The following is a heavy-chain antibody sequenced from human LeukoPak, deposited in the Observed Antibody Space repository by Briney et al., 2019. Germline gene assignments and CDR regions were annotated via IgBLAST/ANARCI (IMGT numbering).Heavy chain of an antibody. V-gene: IGHV3-7*01. Sequence: GGSLRLSCAASGFTFSSNWMSWVRQAPGKGLEWVASIKRDGSEKYYVDSVKGRFTISRDNAKNSLYLQMNSLRDEDTAVYYCARDSGDGVAYYGMDVWGQGTTVTVSS. CDR3: ARDSGDGVAYYGMDV. CDR2: IKRDGSEK. CDR1: GFTFSSNW. J-gene: IGHJ6*02. D-gene: IGHD4-17*01.